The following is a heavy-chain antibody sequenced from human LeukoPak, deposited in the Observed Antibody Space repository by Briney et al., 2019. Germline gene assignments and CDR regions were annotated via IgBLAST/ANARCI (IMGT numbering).Heavy chain of an antibody. CDR3: AKEDVGALDY. CDR1: GFTFSSYG. CDR2: ISYDGSNK. D-gene: IGHD1-26*01. Sequence: GGSLRLSCAASGFTFSSYGMHWVRQAPGKGLEWVAVISYDGSNKYYADSVKGRFTISRGNSKNTLYLQMNSLRAEDTAVYYCAKEDVGALDYWGQGTLVTVSS. J-gene: IGHJ4*02. V-gene: IGHV3-30*18.